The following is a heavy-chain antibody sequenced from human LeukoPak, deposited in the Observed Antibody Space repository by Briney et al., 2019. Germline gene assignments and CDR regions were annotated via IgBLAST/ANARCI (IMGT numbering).Heavy chain of an antibody. Sequence: GGSLRLSCAASGFTFYDYGMSWVRHAPGKGLEWVSGINWNGGSTDYADSVKGRFTISRDNAKNSLYLQMKSLRAEDTALYYCARYDYSNYVGYYDHWGQGTLVTVSS. CDR2: INWNGGST. CDR1: GFTFYDYG. CDR3: ARYDYSNYVGYYDH. D-gene: IGHD4-11*01. V-gene: IGHV3-20*04. J-gene: IGHJ4*02.